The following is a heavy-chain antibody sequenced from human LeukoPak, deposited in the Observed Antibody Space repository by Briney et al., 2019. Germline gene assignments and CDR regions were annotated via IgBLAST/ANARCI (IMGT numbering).Heavy chain of an antibody. J-gene: IGHJ4*02. Sequence: SETLSLTCTVSGGSISSSSYYWGWIRQPPGKGLEWIGSIYYSGSTYYNPSLKSRVTISVDTSKNQFSLKLSSVTAADTAVYYCARDLPYIDYWGQGTLVTVSS. CDR3: ARDLPYIDY. CDR1: GGSISSSSYY. V-gene: IGHV4-39*07. CDR2: IYYSGST. D-gene: IGHD2-2*01.